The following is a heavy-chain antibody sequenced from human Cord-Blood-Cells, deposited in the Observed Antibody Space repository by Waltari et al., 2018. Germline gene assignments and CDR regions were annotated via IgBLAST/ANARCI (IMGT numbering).Heavy chain of an antibody. CDR3: ASSGGSGSYAFDI. J-gene: IGHJ3*02. CDR1: GYTFTSYD. D-gene: IGHD3-10*01. V-gene: IGHV1-8*03. Sequence: QVQLVQSGAEVKKPGASVKVSCKASGYTFTSYDIKWVRQVTGQGLEWMGWMNPTSGNTGYAQKFQGRVTITRNTSISTAYMERSSLRSEDTAVYYCASSGGSGSYAFDIWGQGTMVTVSS. CDR2: MNPTSGNT.